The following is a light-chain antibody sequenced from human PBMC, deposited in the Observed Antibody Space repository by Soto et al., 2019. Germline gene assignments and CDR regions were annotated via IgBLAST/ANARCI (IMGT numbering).Light chain of an antibody. Sequence: EIVLTQSPGTLSLSPGERATLSCRASQSVSSAYLAWYQHKPGQPPTLLIYAASSRVTGIPDRFSGSGSGTDFTLTISRLEPDDFAVYYCQQYCSSSTWTFGQGTKVEIK. CDR3: QQYCSSSTWT. CDR1: QSVSSAY. V-gene: IGKV3-20*01. J-gene: IGKJ1*01. CDR2: AAS.